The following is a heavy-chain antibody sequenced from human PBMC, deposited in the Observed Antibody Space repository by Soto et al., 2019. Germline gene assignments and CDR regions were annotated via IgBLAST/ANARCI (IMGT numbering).Heavy chain of an antibody. J-gene: IGHJ4*02. Sequence: SETLPLTCTVSGGSISSDDYYWTWILHPPGNGLEWIGYIYYSGRTSYNPSLESRVSISIDTSENYFSLKLNSVSAADTAVYYFFTDSTTTQIYFVSRGRG. CDR3: FTDSTTTQIYFVS. CDR2: IYYSGRT. V-gene: IGHV4-30-4*01. D-gene: IGHD2-2*01. CDR1: GGSISSDDYY.